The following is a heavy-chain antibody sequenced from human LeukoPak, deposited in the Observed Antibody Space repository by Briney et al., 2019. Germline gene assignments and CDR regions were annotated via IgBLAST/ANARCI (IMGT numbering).Heavy chain of an antibody. CDR3: ASSYGDYPTDY. CDR2: IIPIFGTA. CDR1: GYTFTSYG. V-gene: IGHV1-69*13. Sequence: GASVKVSCKASGYTFTSYGISWVRQAPGQGLEWMGGIIPIFGTANYAQKFQGRVTITADESTSTAYMELSSLRSEDTAVYYCASSYGDYPTDYWGQGTLVTVSS. J-gene: IGHJ4*02. D-gene: IGHD4-17*01.